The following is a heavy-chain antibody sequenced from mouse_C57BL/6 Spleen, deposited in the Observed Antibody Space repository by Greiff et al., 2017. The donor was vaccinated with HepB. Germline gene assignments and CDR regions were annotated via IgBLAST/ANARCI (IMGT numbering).Heavy chain of an antibody. D-gene: IGHD2-4*01. Sequence: DVMLVESGGGLVQPGGSLSLSCAASGFTFTDYYMSWVRQPPGKALEWLGFIRNKANGYTTEYSASVKGRFTISRDNSQSILYLQMNALRAEDSATYYCARYDYDVRGFAYWGQGTLVTVSA. J-gene: IGHJ3*01. CDR3: ARYDYDVRGFAY. CDR2: IRNKANGYTT. CDR1: GFTFTDYY. V-gene: IGHV7-3*01.